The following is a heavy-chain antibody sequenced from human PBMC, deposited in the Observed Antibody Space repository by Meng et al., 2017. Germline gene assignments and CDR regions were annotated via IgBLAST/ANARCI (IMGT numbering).Heavy chain of an antibody. CDR3: ARDLYSSGSLDH. D-gene: IGHD6-19*01. V-gene: IGHV3-21*01. Sequence: GESLKISCAASGFTFDDYGMSWVRQAPGKGLEWVSSISSSSNYIYYADSLKGRFTISRDNAKNSLYLQMNSLRAEDTAVYYCARDLYSSGSLDHWGQGTLVTVSS. CDR2: ISSSSNYI. J-gene: IGHJ4*02. CDR1: GFTFDDYG.